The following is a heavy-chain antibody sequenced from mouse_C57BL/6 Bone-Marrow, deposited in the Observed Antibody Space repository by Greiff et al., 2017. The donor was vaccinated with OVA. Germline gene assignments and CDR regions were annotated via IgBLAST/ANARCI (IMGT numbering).Heavy chain of an antibody. D-gene: IGHD1-1*01. V-gene: IGHV1-80*01. CDR3: ARGGGTTPHYFDY. Sequence: VQLQQSGAELVKPGASVKISCKASGYAFSSYWMNWVKQRPGQGLEWIGQIYPGDGDTNYNGKFKGKATLTADKSSSTAYMQLSSLTSEDSAVYFCARGGGTTPHYFDYWGQGTTLTVSS. CDR2: IYPGDGDT. J-gene: IGHJ2*01. CDR1: GYAFSSYW.